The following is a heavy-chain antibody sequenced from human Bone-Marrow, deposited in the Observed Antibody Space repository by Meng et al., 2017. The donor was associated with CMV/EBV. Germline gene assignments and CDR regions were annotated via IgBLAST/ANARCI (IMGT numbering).Heavy chain of an antibody. CDR1: GGTFSSYA. CDR2: IIPIFGTA. J-gene: IGHJ5*02. V-gene: IGHV1-69*05. D-gene: IGHD3-3*01. CDR3: ARDKNYDFWSGYSNWFDP. Sequence: SVKVSCKASGGTFSSYAISWVRQAPGQGLEWMGGIIPIFGTANYAQKFQGRVTMTRDTSTSTVYMELSSLRSEDTAVYYCARDKNYDFWSGYSNWFDPWGQGTLVTVSS.